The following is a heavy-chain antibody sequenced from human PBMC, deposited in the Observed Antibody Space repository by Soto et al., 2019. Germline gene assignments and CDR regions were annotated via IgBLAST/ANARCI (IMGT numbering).Heavy chain of an antibody. CDR1: GFTFSSYG. D-gene: IGHD3-3*01. V-gene: IGHV3-33*01. J-gene: IGHJ5*02. CDR3: ARDQYDFWSGRNWFDP. CDR2: IWYDGSNK. Sequence: SGGSLRLSCAASGFTFSSYGMHWVRQAPGKGLEWVAVIWYDGSNKYYADSVKGRFTISRDNSKNTLYLQMNSLRAEDTAVYYCARDQYDFWSGRNWFDPWGQGTLVTVSS.